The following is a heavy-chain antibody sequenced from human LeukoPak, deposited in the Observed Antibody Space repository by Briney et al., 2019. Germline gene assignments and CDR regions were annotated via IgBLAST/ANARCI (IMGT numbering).Heavy chain of an antibody. CDR2: ISGSGGST. V-gene: IGHV3-23*01. J-gene: IGHJ4*02. Sequence: GGSLRLSCEASGFTFSSYARSWVRQAPGKGLEWFSAISGSGGSTYYADSVKGRFTISRDNSKNTLYLQMNSLRAEDTAVYYCAKLPRLWFGELFIDYWGQGTLVTVSS. D-gene: IGHD3-10*01. CDR1: GFTFSSYA. CDR3: AKLPRLWFGELFIDY.